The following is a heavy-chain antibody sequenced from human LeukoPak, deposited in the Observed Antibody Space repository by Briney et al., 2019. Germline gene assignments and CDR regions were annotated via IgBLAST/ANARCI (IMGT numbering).Heavy chain of an antibody. Sequence: SETLSLTCTVSGGSISSGDYYWSWFRQPPGKGLEWIGYIYYSGSTYYNSSLKSRVTISVDTSKNQFSLNLTSVTAADTAVYYCARAIEYSYGDFDYWGQGTLVTVSS. D-gene: IGHD5-18*01. CDR3: ARAIEYSYGDFDY. J-gene: IGHJ4*02. CDR1: GGSISSGDYY. CDR2: IYYSGST. V-gene: IGHV4-30-4*08.